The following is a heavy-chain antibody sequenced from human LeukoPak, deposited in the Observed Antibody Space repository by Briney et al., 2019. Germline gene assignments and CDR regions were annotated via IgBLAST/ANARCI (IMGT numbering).Heavy chain of an antibody. Sequence: SVKVSCKASGGTFSTNAISWVRQAPGQGLEWMGRIIPIFDIANYAQKFQGRVTITADKSTSTAYMELSSLRFEDTAVYYCARAIPHYYYDSSGYYYDYWGQGTLVTVSS. V-gene: IGHV1-69*04. J-gene: IGHJ4*02. CDR3: ARAIPHYYYDSSGYYYDY. CDR2: IIPIFDIA. CDR1: GGTFSTNA. D-gene: IGHD3-22*01.